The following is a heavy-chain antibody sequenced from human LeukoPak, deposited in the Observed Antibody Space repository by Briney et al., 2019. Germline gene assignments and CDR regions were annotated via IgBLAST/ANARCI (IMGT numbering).Heavy chain of an antibody. CDR3: ARDPVLDY. CDR1: GFTFSSYE. V-gene: IGHV3-48*03. D-gene: IGHD4-17*01. CDR2: ISSSGGTI. Sequence: GGSLRLSCAASGFTFSSYEMNWVRQAPGKGLEWVSYISSSGGTIYYADSVKGRFTISRDNAKNPLYLQMNSLRAEDAAVYYCARDPVLDYWGQGTLVTVSS. J-gene: IGHJ4*02.